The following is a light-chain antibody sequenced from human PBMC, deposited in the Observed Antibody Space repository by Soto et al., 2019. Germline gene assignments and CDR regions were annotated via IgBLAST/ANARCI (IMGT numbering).Light chain of an antibody. CDR1: DSMSGW. J-gene: IGKJ4*02. CDR2: KAS. Sequence: DIQMTQCPTTLSASVGDRVTITCRASDSMSGWLAWYQQKVGKAPKLLVYKASSWVRGVPTGFSGGRAVTDFTLIISSLEPEDFAVYYCQQFAGSFGGGTKV. V-gene: IGKV1-5*03. CDR3: QQFAGS.